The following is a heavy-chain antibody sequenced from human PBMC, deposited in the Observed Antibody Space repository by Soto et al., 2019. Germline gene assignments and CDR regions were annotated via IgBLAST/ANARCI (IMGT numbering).Heavy chain of an antibody. CDR3: AKDRSLFNWKAGGLDV. CDR2: ISGSGGST. CDR1: GFTFSSSA. D-gene: IGHD1-20*01. Sequence: GGSLRLSCAASGFTFSSSAMTWVRQAPGKGLEWVSSISGSGGSTYFADSVKGRFTVSRDNSKNTLYLQMNSLRAEDTAVYYCAKDRSLFNWKAGGLDVWGQGTTVTVYS. J-gene: IGHJ6*02. V-gene: IGHV3-23*01.